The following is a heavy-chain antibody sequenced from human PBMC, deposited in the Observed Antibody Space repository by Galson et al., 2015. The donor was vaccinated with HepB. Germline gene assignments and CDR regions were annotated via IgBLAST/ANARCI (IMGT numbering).Heavy chain of an antibody. Sequence: SLRLSCAASGFTFSQYGIHWVRQAPGKGLEWVALIWYDGNNKYYADSVKGRFTISRDNSKNTLYLEMNSLRAEDTAVDYWARKELTYYYDSSGSNDALDIWGQGTMVTVSS. CDR1: GFTFSQYG. V-gene: IGHV3-33*01. CDR2: IWYDGNNK. D-gene: IGHD3-22*01. CDR3: ARKELTYYYDSSGSNDALDI. J-gene: IGHJ3*02.